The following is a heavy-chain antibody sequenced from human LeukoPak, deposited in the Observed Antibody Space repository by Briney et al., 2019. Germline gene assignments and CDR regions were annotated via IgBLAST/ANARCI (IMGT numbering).Heavy chain of an antibody. CDR1: GFTFSSYW. V-gene: IGHV3-74*01. D-gene: IGHD3-22*01. J-gene: IGHJ4*02. CDR3: AKGLLKLELSSGYFSALDY. CDR2: INSDGSST. Sequence: GGSLRLSCAASGFTFSSYWMHWVRHAPGKGLVWVSRINSDGSSTSYADSVKGRFTISRDNSKNTLYLQMNSLRAEDTAVYYCAKGLLKLELSSGYFSALDYWGQGTLVTVSS.